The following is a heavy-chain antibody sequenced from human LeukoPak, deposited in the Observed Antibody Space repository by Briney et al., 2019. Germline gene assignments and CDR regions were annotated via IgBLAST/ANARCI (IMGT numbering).Heavy chain of an antibody. D-gene: IGHD3-22*01. J-gene: IGHJ4*02. CDR2: IWYDGSNK. V-gene: IGHV3-33*06. CDR1: GFTFSSYG. Sequence: GGSLRLSCAASGFTFSSYGMHWVRQAPGKGLEWVAVIWYDGSNKYYADCVKGRFTISRDNSKNTLYLQMNSLRAEDTAVYYCAKEGITYYFDSSGYYDYWGQGTLVTVSS. CDR3: AKEGITYYFDSSGYYDY.